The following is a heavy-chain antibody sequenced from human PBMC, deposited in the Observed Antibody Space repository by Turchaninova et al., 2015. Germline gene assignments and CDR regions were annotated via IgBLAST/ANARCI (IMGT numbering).Heavy chain of an antibody. CDR1: GFTYSSYS. J-gene: IGHJ4*02. V-gene: IGHV3-21*01. D-gene: IGHD3-22*01. Sequence: EVQLVESGGGMVKAGGSLRLSCAASGFTYSSYSRNWFRQAPGKGLEWVSAISSRSSVIYYADSVKGRFTISRDNAKNSLYLQMDSLRAEDTAVYFCGVDTSGADGWDYWGQGTLVTVSS. CDR2: ISSRSSVI. CDR3: GVDTSGADGWDY.